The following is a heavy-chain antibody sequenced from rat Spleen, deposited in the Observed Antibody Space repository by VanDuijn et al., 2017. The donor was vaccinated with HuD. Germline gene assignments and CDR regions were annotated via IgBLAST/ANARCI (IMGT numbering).Heavy chain of an antibody. J-gene: IGHJ4*01. CDR1: GFTFHNYW. D-gene: IGHD1-4*01. CDR3: ARRDYPEVMDA. Sequence: EVQLVEAGGGLVQPGRSMKLSCAASGFTFHNYWMTWIRQAPGKGLEWVASITNAAGKVYYPDSVKGRFTISRDNAKNTQYLQMDSLRSEDTATYYCARRDYPEVMDAWGQGASVTVSS. CDR2: ITNAAGKV. V-gene: IGHV5-31*01.